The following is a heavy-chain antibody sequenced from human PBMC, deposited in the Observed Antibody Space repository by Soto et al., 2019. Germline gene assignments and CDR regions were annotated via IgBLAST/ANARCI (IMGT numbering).Heavy chain of an antibody. J-gene: IGHJ4*02. CDR2: IGPDGYRT. CDR3: VRDQNCAYDY. CDR1: GFTFSRHW. Sequence: EVQLVESGGALVQSGGSLRLSCAASGFTFSRHWMHWVRQAPGKGLSWVSHIGPDGYRTRDADSVKGRFIISRDNAKNTLYLQMNNLRDDDTAVYYCVRDQNCAYDYWGPGILVTVSS. V-gene: IGHV3-74*01. D-gene: IGHD1-1*01.